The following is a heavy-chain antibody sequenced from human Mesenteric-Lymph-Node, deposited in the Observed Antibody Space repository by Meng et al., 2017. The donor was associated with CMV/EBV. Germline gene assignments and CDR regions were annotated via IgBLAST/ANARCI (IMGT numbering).Heavy chain of an antibody. CDR2: IRSETDGGTG. Sequence: SGFTFSNAWMNWVRQAPGKGLEWVGRIRSETDGGTGDYAAPVKGRFTISRDDLKNTLYLQMTTLKTEDTAVYHCTTGSGRDHESFDYWGQGTLVTVSS. J-gene: IGHJ4*02. CDR3: TTGSGRDHESFDY. CDR1: GFTFSNAW. V-gene: IGHV3-15*01. D-gene: IGHD1-14*01.